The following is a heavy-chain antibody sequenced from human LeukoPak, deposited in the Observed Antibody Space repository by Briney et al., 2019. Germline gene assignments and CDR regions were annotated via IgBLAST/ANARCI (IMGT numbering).Heavy chain of an antibody. V-gene: IGHV4-4*07. CDR3: ARAPAGSSKYEY. CDR2: IYATGST. CDR1: GGSISSYS. Sequence: PPETLSLTCSVSGGSISSYSWTWIRQPAGKGLEWIGRIYATGSTNYNPSLKSRVTMSVDTSKSQFSLNLSSVTAADTAVYYCARAPAGSSKYEYWGQGILVTVSS. J-gene: IGHJ4*02. D-gene: IGHD6-13*01.